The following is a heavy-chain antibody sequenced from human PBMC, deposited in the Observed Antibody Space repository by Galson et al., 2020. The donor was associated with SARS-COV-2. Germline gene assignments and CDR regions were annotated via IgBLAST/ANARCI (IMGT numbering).Heavy chain of an antibody. CDR1: GASISTYY. J-gene: IGHJ4*02. V-gene: IGHV4-4*07. D-gene: IGHD6-19*01. CDR2: IYTSGIT. Sequence: SETLSLTCTVPGASISTYYWSWIRQPAGKGLEWIGRIYTSGITNYNPSLKSRVTMSLDTSKNQFSLKLTSVTAADTAIYYCAREYSQQWLVRGEFDSWGQGTLVTVSS. CDR3: AREYSQQWLVRGEFDS.